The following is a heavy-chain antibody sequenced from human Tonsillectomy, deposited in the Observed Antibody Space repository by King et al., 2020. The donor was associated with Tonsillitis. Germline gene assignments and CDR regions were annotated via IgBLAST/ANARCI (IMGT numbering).Heavy chain of an antibody. CDR1: GGSISSASYY. D-gene: IGHD6-13*01. V-gene: IGHV4-61*02. Sequence: PLQESGPGLVKPSQTLSLTCTVSGGSISSASYYWSWIRQPAGKGLEWIGRIYTSGSTNYNPSLKSRVIMSVDTSKNQFSLKLSSVTAADTAVYYCARAPRYSSSWVYYMDVWGKGTTVTVSS. J-gene: IGHJ6*03. CDR3: ARAPRYSSSWVYYMDV. CDR2: IYTSGST.